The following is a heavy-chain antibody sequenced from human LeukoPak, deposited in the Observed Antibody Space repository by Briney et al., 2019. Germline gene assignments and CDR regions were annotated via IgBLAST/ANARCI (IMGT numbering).Heavy chain of an antibody. CDR2: INSDGSNR. CDR1: GFSFSTYS. J-gene: IGHJ4*02. Sequence: GGSLRLSCGASGFSFSTYSMNWVRQAPGKGLVWVSLINSDGSNRNYADPVKGRFTISRDNAKNTLYLQMNSLRAEDTAVYYCGSMSGGGWGQGTLVTVSS. CDR3: GSMSGGG. D-gene: IGHD3-16*01. V-gene: IGHV3-74*01.